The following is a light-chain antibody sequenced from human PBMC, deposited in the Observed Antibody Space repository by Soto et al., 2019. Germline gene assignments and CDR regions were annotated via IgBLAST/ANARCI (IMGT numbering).Light chain of an antibody. V-gene: IGKV3-15*01. CDR3: QQYNNWPQT. J-gene: IGKJ1*01. Sequence: ETVMTQSPATLSVSPGETVTLSCRASQRVGSSLAWDQQKRGQAPRFLMYGASTRAVGIPARFSGSGSGTEFTLTISSLQSEDFAVYYCQQYNNWPQTFGQGTKVEIK. CDR2: GAS. CDR1: QRVGSS.